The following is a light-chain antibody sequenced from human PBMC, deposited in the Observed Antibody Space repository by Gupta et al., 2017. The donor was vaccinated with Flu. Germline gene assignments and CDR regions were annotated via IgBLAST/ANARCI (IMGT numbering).Light chain of an antibody. Sequence: GERATLSCRASQSIGTSLAWYQQKPGQAPRLLIYDASNRATGIPARFSGGGSGTDFTLTISSLESEDFGLYYCQQRTNWPWTFGQGTKVEI. CDR3: QQRTNWPWT. V-gene: IGKV3-11*01. CDR1: QSIGTS. J-gene: IGKJ1*01. CDR2: DAS.